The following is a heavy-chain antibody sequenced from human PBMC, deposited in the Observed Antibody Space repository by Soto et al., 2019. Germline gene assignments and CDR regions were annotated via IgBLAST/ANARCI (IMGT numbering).Heavy chain of an antibody. V-gene: IGHV1-69*06. J-gene: IGHJ6*02. CDR2: IIPVFDTT. CDR3: SRDRTRRRYYDVSCMDV. Sequence: QVQLVQSGAEVKKPGASVKVSCKASGDTFGTSAISWVRQAPGQGLEWMGGIIPVFDTTKYAPQFQGRVTLTADKYTSTVYMEVSRLTSEATAVYYCSRDRTRRRYYDVSCMDVWGQGTTVSVSS. CDR1: GDTFGTSA. D-gene: IGHD3-3*01.